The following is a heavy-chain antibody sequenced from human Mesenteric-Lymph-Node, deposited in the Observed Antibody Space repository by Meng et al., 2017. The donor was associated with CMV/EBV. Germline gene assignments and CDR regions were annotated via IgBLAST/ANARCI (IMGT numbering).Heavy chain of an antibody. CDR1: GASVGVGDYY. CDR2: IYYSGST. D-gene: IGHD5-24*01. J-gene: IGHJ5*02. Sequence: SETLSLTCTVSGASVGVGDYYWSWVRQPPGEGLEWIGYIYYSGSTYYNPSLTSRVTISVDTSKNLFSLKLSSVTAADTAVYYCARGGDGLNWFDPWGQGTLVTVSS. CDR3: ARGGDGLNWFDP. V-gene: IGHV4-30-4*02.